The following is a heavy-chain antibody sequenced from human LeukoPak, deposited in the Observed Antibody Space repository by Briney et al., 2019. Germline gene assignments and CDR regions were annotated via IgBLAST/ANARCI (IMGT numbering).Heavy chain of an antibody. Sequence: SETLSLTCTVSGGSVSSYYWSWIRQPPGKGLEWIGYIYYSGSTNYNPSLKSRVTISVDTSKNQFSLKLSSVTAADTAVYYCARGDEYNYGVNLDYWGQGTLVTVSS. J-gene: IGHJ4*02. D-gene: IGHD5-18*01. V-gene: IGHV4-59*02. CDR1: GGSVSSYY. CDR2: IYYSGST. CDR3: ARGDEYNYGVNLDY.